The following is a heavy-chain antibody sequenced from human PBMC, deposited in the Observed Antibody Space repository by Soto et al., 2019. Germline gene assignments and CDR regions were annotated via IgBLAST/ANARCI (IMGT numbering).Heavy chain of an antibody. J-gene: IGHJ4*02. CDR2: INAGNGNT. D-gene: IGHD6-6*01. CDR1: GYTFTSYA. CDR3: ARDSGAARTFDY. V-gene: IGHV1-3*01. Sequence: GASVKVSCKASGYTFTSYAMHWVRQAPGQRLEWMVWINAGNGNTKYSQKFQGRVTITRDTSASTAYMELSSLRSEDTAVYYCARDSGAARTFDYWGQGTLVTVSS.